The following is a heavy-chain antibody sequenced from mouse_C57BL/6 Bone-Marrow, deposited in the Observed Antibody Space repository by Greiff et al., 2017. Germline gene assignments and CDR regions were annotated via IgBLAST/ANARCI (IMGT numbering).Heavy chain of an antibody. CDR2: LDPENGDT. CDR3: TKIAY. CDR1: GFNIKDDY. J-gene: IGHJ3*01. V-gene: IGHV14-4*01. Sequence: EVQLQPSGAELVRPGASVTLSCTASGFNIKDDYMHWVKQRPEQGLEWIGWLDPENGDTEYASKFQGKATITVDTSSNTAYRQLSSLTSEDTAVYYCTKIAYWGQGTLVTVSA.